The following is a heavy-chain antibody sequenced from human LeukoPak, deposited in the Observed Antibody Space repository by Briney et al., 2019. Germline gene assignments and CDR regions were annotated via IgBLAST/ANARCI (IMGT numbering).Heavy chain of an antibody. Sequence: GASVTVSCKPSGYTFTNYYIHRVRQAPGHGPEWVGGINPASAGAAFAPKFQGRVSMTWDSSITTAFMDLTSLRSNDTAIYYCARQLGNYYRAFDFWGQGTLVTVSS. D-gene: IGHD1-26*01. J-gene: IGHJ4*02. V-gene: IGHV1-2*02. CDR2: INPASAGA. CDR1: GYTFTNYY. CDR3: ARQLGNYYRAFDF.